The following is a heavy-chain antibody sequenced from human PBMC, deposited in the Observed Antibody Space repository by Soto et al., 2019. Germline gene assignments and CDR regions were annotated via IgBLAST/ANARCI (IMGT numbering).Heavy chain of an antibody. CDR1: GGSISPYY. CDR2: IYYSGST. Sequence: QVQLQESGPGLVKPSETLSLTCTVSGGSISPYYWSWIRQPPGKGLEWIGYIYYSGSTNYNPSLKSRVTIPVDTSKTQFSLKLNSVTAADPAVYYCAKADHLLSYYFDYWGQGTLVTVSS. CDR3: AKADHLLSYYFDY. D-gene: IGHD2-2*01. J-gene: IGHJ4*02. V-gene: IGHV4-59*01.